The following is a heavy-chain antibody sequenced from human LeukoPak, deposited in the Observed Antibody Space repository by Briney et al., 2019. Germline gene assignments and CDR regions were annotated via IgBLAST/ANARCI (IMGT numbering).Heavy chain of an antibody. J-gene: IGHJ4*02. CDR2: ISGSGGST. V-gene: IGHV3-23*01. CDR1: GFTFSSYA. D-gene: IGHD3-22*01. CDR3: ARHSSGYFRLDY. Sequence: PGGSLRLSCAASGFTFSSYAMSWVRQAPGKGLEWVSAISGSGGSTYYADSVKGRFTISRDNAKNSLYLQMNSLRAEDTAVYYCARHSSGYFRLDYWGQGTLVTVSS.